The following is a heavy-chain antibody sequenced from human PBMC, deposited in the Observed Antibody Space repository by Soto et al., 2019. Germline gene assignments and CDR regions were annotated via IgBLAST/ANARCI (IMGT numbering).Heavy chain of an antibody. D-gene: IGHD5-18*01. V-gene: IGHV3-30*03. Sequence: QVQLMESGGGVVQPGRSLRLSCAASGFTFSSYGMHWVRQAPGKGLEWVAVISYDGSNKYYADSVKGRFTISRDNSKNTLYLQMNSLRAEDTAVYYCVIRGYDFDYWGQGTLVTVSS. CDR3: VIRGYDFDY. CDR1: GFTFSSYG. CDR2: ISYDGSNK. J-gene: IGHJ4*02.